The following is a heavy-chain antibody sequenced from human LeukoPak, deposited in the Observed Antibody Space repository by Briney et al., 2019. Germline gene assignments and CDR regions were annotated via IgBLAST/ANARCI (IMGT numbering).Heavy chain of an antibody. V-gene: IGHV4-34*01. CDR1: GGPFSGYY. Sequence: SETLSLTRAVYGGPFSGYYWSWIRQPPGKGLEWIGEINHSGSTNYNPSLKSRVTISVDTSKNQFSLKLSSVTAADTAVYYCARTEVSDGMDVWGQGTTVTVSS. J-gene: IGHJ6*02. CDR3: ARTEVSDGMDV. CDR2: INHSGST. D-gene: IGHD3-22*01.